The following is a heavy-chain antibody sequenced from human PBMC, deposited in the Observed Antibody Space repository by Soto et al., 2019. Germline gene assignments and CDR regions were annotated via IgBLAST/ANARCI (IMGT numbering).Heavy chain of an antibody. Sequence: SETLSLTCTVSGGSISSYYWSWIRQPPGKGLEWIGYIYYSGSTNYNPSLKSRVTISVDTSKNQFSPKLSSVTAADTAVYYCARRLGYCSSTSCYRRGLYYYYGMDVWGQGTTVTVSS. J-gene: IGHJ6*02. CDR2: IYYSGST. V-gene: IGHV4-59*01. CDR1: GGSISSYY. CDR3: ARRLGYCSSTSCYRRGLYYYYGMDV. D-gene: IGHD2-2*01.